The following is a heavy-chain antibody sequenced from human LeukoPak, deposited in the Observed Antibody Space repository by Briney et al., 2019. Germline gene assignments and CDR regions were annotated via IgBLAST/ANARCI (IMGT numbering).Heavy chain of an antibody. CDR1: GFTFSSYS. D-gene: IGHD6-6*01. V-gene: IGHV4-34*01. CDR3: ARVSSSYPIYYFDY. CDR2: INHSGGT. Sequence: GSLRLSCAASGFTFSSYSMNWVRQPPGKGLEWIGEINHSGGTNYNPSLKSRVTISVDTSKNQFSLKLSSVTAADTAVYYCARVSSSYPIYYFDYWGQGTLVTVSS. J-gene: IGHJ4*02.